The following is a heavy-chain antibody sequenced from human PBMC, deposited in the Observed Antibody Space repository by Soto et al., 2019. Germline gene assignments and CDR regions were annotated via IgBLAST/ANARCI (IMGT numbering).Heavy chain of an antibody. Sequence: QVQLVQSRLEVTKPGASVKVSCKASGYSLTTYGISWVRQAPGQGLEWVGWISAYNGNTNYAQNFQGRLTMTRDTSTSTAYMDLRGLRSDDTAVYYCASHRVSAAGSFDYWGQGTLVIVSS. J-gene: IGHJ4*02. V-gene: IGHV1-18*01. CDR2: ISAYNGNT. CDR3: ASHRVSAAGSFDY. CDR1: GYSLTTYG. D-gene: IGHD6-13*01.